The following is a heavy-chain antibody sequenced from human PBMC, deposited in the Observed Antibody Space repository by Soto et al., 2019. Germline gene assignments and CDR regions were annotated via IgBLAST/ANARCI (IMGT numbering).Heavy chain of an antibody. Sequence: QVQLVQSGAEVKKPGSSVKVSCKASGGTFSSYTISWVRQAPGQGLEWMGRIIPILGIANYAQKFQGRVTITADKSTSTAYMELCSLSSEDTAVYYCARGLWFGELSGYNWFDPWGHAPLVTVSS. CDR3: ARGLWFGELSGYNWFDP. J-gene: IGHJ5*02. CDR2: IIPILGIA. D-gene: IGHD3-10*01. V-gene: IGHV1-69*02. CDR1: GGTFSSYT.